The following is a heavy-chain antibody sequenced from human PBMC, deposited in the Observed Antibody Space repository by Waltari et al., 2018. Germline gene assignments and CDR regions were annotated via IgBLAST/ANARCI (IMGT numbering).Heavy chain of an antibody. J-gene: IGHJ6*02. CDR3: ARERGGKYYYYGMDV. CDR1: GGSFSGYY. D-gene: IGHD1-1*01. Sequence: QVQLQQWGAGLLKPSETLSLTCAVYGGSFSGYYWSWIRQPPGKGLEWMGEINHSGSTNENPSLKSRVTISVDTSKNQFSLKLSSVTAADTAVYDCARERGGKYYYYGMDVWGQGTTVTVSS. CDR2: INHSGST. V-gene: IGHV4-34*01.